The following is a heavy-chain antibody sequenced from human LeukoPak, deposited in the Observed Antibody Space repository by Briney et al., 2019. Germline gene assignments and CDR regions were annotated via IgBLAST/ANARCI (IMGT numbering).Heavy chain of an antibody. V-gene: IGHV4-4*07. CDR1: GGSITSYY. D-gene: IGHD2-15*01. CDR3: AREGRSSTPGY. CDR2: ISASGST. J-gene: IGHJ4*02. Sequence: PSETLSLTCSVSGGSITSYYWSWVRQPAGEGLEWIGRISASGSTNYNPSLESRVTMSVATSKNQFSLKLTSVTAADTAIYYCAREGRSSTPGYWGQGTLVTVSS.